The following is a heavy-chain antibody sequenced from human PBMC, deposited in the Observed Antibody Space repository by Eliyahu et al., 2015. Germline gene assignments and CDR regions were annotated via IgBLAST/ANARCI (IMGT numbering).Heavy chain of an antibody. CDR1: GYXXDSYH. J-gene: IGHJ3*01. CDR2: VDPKSGTT. V-gene: IGHV1-8*01. Sequence: QVQLVQSGAEVKKPGASVKVSCKAXGYXXDSYHIDWVRXAPGQGLEWVGWVDPKSGTTGNAQKFQGRVSVTRDTSISTAYLELSSLRYEDTAIYYCARGLQFRYFDWLRGNDAFDVWGQGTMITVFS. CDR3: ARGLQFRYFDWLRGNDAFDV. D-gene: IGHD3-9*01.